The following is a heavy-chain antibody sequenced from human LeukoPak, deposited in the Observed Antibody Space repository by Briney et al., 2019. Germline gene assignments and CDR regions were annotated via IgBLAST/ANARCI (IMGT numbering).Heavy chain of an antibody. V-gene: IGHV5-10-1*01. CDR1: GYSFTSYW. CDR3: ARFYCSSTSCYIDP. Sequence: GESLKISCKGSGYSFTSYWISWVRQMPGRGLEWMGRIDPGDSYTHYSPSFQGHVTFSADKSFNTAYLQWSSLKASDTAMYYCARFYCSSTSCYIDPWGQGTLVTVSS. CDR2: IDPGDSYT. J-gene: IGHJ5*02. D-gene: IGHD2-2*02.